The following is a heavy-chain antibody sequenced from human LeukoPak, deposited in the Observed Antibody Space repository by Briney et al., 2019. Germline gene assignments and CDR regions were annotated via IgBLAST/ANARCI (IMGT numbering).Heavy chain of an antibody. Sequence: QTGGSLRLSCAASGFMFSNFAMSWVRQAPGKRLEWVSTIYYSGGNTYSADSVKGRFTISRDNAKNTLYLQMNSLRAEDTAVYYCAKDQGQAVVPRRFDYWGQGTLVTVSS. CDR2: IYYSGGNT. V-gene: IGHV3-23*01. CDR1: GFMFSNFA. CDR3: AKDQGQAVVPRRFDY. D-gene: IGHD2-2*01. J-gene: IGHJ4*02.